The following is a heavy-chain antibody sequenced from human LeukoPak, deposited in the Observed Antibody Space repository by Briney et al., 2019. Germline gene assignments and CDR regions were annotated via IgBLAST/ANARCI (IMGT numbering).Heavy chain of an antibody. CDR3: ARIGGHDSSGYYYTYYFDY. CDR2: IYPGDSDT. CDR1: EYIFTNYY. V-gene: IGHV5-51*01. Sequence: GESLKISCKASEYIFTNYYIGWVRQMPGKGLEWMGIIYPGDSDTRYSPSFQGQVTISADKSISTAYLQWSSLKASDTAMYYCARIGGHDSSGYYYTYYFDYWGQGTLVTVSS. D-gene: IGHD3-22*01. J-gene: IGHJ4*02.